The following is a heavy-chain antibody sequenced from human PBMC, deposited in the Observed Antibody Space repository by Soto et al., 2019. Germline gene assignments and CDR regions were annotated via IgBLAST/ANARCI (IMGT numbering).Heavy chain of an antibody. J-gene: IGHJ4*02. Sequence: QVQLVQSGAEMKSPGSSVKVSCKATGYIFIGSYLHWIRQAPGQGPEWMGSIYPATGDTDYAQTYQGRVILTGDTAIGTAYMELKWLTFDDTGMYYCARGPSAWGQGTLVTVSS. D-gene: IGHD6-25*01. CDR1: GYIFIGSY. CDR2: IYPATGDT. CDR3: ARGPSA. V-gene: IGHV1-2*02.